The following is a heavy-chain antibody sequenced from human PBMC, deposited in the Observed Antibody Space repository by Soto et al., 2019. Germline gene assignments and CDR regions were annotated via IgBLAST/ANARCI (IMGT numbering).Heavy chain of an antibody. V-gene: IGHV3-7*01. CDR3: ARGDTPMITGMDSFDI. D-gene: IGHD5-18*01. CDR2: IKQDGTEK. CDR1: GFTFSRYW. J-gene: IGHJ3*02. Sequence: LRLSCAASGFTFSRYWMNWVRQAPGKGLEWVANIKQDGTEKNYVDSVKGRFTISRDNARKSLYLQMDSLRAEDTAVYFCARGDTPMITGMDSFDIWGQGTMGTVS.